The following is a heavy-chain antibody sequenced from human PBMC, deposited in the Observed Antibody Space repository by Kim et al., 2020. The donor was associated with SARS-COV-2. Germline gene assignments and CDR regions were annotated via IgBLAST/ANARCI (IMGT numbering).Heavy chain of an antibody. CDR1: GGSISSSSYY. D-gene: IGHD6-13*01. V-gene: IGHV4-39*01. CDR2: IYYSGST. J-gene: IGHJ6*02. CDR3: ARQTLALYSSSWTEVDGMDV. Sequence: SETLSLTCTVSGGSISSSSYYWGWIRQPPGKGLEWIGSIYYSGSTYYNPSLKSRVTISVDTSKNQFSLKLSSVTAADTAVYYCARQTLALYSSSWTEVDGMDVWGQGTTVTVSS.